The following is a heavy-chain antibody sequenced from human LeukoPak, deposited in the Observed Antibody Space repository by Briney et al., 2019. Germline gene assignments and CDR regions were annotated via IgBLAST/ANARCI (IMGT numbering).Heavy chain of an antibody. CDR3: ARGSYGSGSYYAPFDY. CDR2: IYHSGST. V-gene: IGHV4-38-2*01. J-gene: IGHJ4*02. Sequence: SETLSLTCAVSGYSLSSGYYWGWIRPPPGKGLEGSGSIYHSGSTYYNPSLKSRVTISVDTPKNQFYMKLSSVTAADTAVYYGARGSYGSGSYYAPFDYWGQGTLVTVSS. CDR1: GYSLSSGYY. D-gene: IGHD3-10*01.